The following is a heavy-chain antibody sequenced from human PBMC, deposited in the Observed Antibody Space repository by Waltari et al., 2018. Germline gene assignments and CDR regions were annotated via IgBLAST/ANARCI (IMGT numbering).Heavy chain of an antibody. D-gene: IGHD6-25*01. CDR2: ISPTGSS. CDR1: GHSVNNDFY. CDR3: AEEGNTTAGLFDS. Sequence: QVQLRESGPGLVRSSEPLSLTCTVSGHSVNNDFYWAWIRQSPGGGLEWIASISPTGSSHNNSSLKSRVSISTDMSTKQFFLTLTHLTAADTAVYYCAEEGNTTAGLFDSWGQGTLVTVSS. J-gene: IGHJ4*02. V-gene: IGHV4-38-2*02.